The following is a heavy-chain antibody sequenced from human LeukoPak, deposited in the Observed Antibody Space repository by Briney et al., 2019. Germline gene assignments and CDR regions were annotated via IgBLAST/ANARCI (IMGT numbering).Heavy chain of an antibody. V-gene: IGHV3-66*01. J-gene: IGHJ4*02. CDR3: AKSKSTGYCLDY. Sequence: GGSLRLSCAASGFTVSNSYMSWVRQAPGKGLEWVSIIYSGGNTYYADSVKGRFTISRDNSKNTLFLQMNSLRAEDTAVYYCAKSKSTGYCLDYWGQGTLVTVFS. D-gene: IGHD3-22*01. CDR1: GFTVSNSY. CDR2: IYSGGNT.